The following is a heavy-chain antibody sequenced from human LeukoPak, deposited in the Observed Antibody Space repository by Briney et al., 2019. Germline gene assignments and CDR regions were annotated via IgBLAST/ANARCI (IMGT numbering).Heavy chain of an antibody. D-gene: IGHD5/OR15-5a*01. V-gene: IGHV4-59*01. J-gene: IGHJ3*02. CDR1: GGSISSFY. Sequence: SATLSLTCTVAGGSISSFYWSWIRQPPGKGLEYIGYISYSETTSYNPSLKSRVTISVDTSKNQFSLKLTSVTAADTAVYYCARDKGLPQAFDIWGQGTMVTVSS. CDR2: ISYSETT. CDR3: ARDKGLPQAFDI.